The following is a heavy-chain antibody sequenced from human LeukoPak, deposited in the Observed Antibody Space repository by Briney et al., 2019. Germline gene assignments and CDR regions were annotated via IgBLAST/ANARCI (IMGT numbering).Heavy chain of an antibody. CDR2: ISSSGSTI. CDR1: GFTFSSYE. D-gene: IGHD3-10*01. V-gene: IGHV3-48*03. Sequence: PGGSLRLSCAASGFTFSSYEMNWVRQAPGKGLEWVSYISSSGSTIYYADSVKGRFTISRDNAKNSLYLQMNSLRAEDTAVYYCAKDSKVRGVIIRRFGYYFDYWGQGTLVTVSS. J-gene: IGHJ4*02. CDR3: AKDSKVRGVIIRRFGYYFDY.